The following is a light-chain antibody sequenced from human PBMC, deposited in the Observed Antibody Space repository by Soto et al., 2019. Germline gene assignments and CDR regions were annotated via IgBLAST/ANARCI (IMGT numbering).Light chain of an antibody. J-gene: IGLJ3*02. CDR3: AGWDTSLSGVL. CDR1: SSNLGSHF. V-gene: IGLV1-47*01. CDR2: KND. Sequence: QSVRTQPPSASGTPGQRVTISCSGSSSNLGSHFVYWYQQLPGAAPKLLIYKNDQRPSGVPDRFSGSKSGTSASLAISGLRSEDEGDYYCAGWDTSLSGVLFGGGTKVTVL.